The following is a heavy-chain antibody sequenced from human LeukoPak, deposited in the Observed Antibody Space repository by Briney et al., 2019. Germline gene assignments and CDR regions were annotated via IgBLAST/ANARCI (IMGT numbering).Heavy chain of an antibody. CDR3: ARRGQVDY. CDR1: GYTFATYW. J-gene: IGHJ4*02. Sequence: GESLKISCTGSGYTFATYWIAWVRQMPGKGLEWMGIIYPGDSDTRYSPSFQGQVTISADKSISTAYLQWSSLKASDTAMYYCARRGQVDYWGQGTLVTVSS. D-gene: IGHD5-12*01. CDR2: IYPGDSDT. V-gene: IGHV5-51*01.